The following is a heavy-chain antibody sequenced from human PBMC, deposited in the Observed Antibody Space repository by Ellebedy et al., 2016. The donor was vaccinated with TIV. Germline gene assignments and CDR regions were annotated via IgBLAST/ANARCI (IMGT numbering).Heavy chain of an antibody. CDR2: IKEDGSEK. D-gene: IGHD3-16*01. CDR1: GFTFSVYW. J-gene: IGHJ4*01. Sequence: PGGSLRLSCAASGFTFSVYWMSWVRQAPGEGLEWVAKIKEDGSEKYYVDSVKGQFTISRDNAKNSLYLQMNSLRAEDTAVYYCARGGRTHFDRWGQGTLVTVSS. CDR3: ARGGRTHFDR. V-gene: IGHV3-7*04.